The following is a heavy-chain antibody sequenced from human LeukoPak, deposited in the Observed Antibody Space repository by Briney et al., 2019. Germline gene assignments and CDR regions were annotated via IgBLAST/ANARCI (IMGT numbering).Heavy chain of an antibody. Sequence: ASVKVSCKAPGYTFTRYYMHWVRQAPGQGLEGMGIINPSGGSARYAQKFQGRVTMTRDTSTSTVYMEVSSLRSEDTAVYYCARLADYDSSGYLSYWGQGTLVTVSS. J-gene: IGHJ4*02. D-gene: IGHD3-22*01. CDR2: INPSGGSA. V-gene: IGHV1-46*01. CDR1: GYTFTRYY. CDR3: ARLADYDSSGYLSY.